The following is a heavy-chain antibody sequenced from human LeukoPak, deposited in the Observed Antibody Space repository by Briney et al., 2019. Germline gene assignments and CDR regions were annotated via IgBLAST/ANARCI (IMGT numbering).Heavy chain of an antibody. Sequence: SETLSLTCAVYGGSFSGYYWSWIRQPPGKGLEWIGEINHSGSTNYNPSLKSRVTISVDTSKNQFSLKLSSVTAADTAAYYCASVDIVVVPAAIGGAWGQGTLVTVSS. CDR3: ASVDIVVVPAAIGGA. J-gene: IGHJ5*02. D-gene: IGHD2-2*02. V-gene: IGHV4-34*01. CDR1: GGSFSGYY. CDR2: INHSGST.